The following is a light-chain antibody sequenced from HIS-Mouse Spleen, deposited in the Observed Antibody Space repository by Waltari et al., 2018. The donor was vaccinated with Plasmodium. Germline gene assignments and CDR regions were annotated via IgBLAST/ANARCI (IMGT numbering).Light chain of an antibody. V-gene: IGKV2-28*01. CDR2: LGS. CDR3: MQALQTPT. CDR1: PSLLHSNGYNY. J-gene: IGKJ3*01. Sequence: DIVMTQSPLSLPVTPGEPASISCRSSPSLLHSNGYNYLDWYLKKPGQSPQLLIYLGSNRASGVPDRFSGSGSGTDFTLKISRVEAEDVGVYYCMQALQTPTFGPGTKVDIK.